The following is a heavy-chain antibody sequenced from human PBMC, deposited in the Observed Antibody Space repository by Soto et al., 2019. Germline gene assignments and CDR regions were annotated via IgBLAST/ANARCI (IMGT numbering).Heavy chain of an antibody. CDR1: GDSISSSVW. CDR2: VFHIGNT. CDR3: ARKAWVRFDY. Sequence: QVQMQESGPGLVKPSGTLSLTCAVSGDSISSSVWWTWVRQPPGKGLEWIGEVFHIGNTNYNPSLKSRVTMSVDKSTNEFSLKVTSVTAADTAIYYCARKAWVRFDYWGQGALVTVSS. J-gene: IGHJ4*02. V-gene: IGHV4-4*02. D-gene: IGHD7-27*01.